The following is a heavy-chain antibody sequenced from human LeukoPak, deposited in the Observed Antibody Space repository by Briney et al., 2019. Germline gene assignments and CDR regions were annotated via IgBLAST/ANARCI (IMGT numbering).Heavy chain of an antibody. CDR1: GFTFTTYA. V-gene: IGHV3-23*01. CDR2: ISGNGRDT. Sequence: GGSLRLSCAASGFTFTTYAMNWVRQAPGKGLEWVSTISGNGRDTYYADTVQGGVTISRDNSKSTLYLQMSRLRADATAVYYCAKPAPSLDLFAIWGRGTMVSVSS. CDR3: AKPAPSLDLFAI. J-gene: IGHJ3*02.